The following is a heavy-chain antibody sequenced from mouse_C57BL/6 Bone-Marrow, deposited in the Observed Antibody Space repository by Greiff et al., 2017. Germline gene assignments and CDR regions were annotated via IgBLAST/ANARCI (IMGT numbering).Heavy chain of an antibody. V-gene: IGHV1-64*01. D-gene: IGHD3-2*02. Sequence: VQLQQPGAELVKPGASVKLSCKASGYTFTSYWKHWVKQRPGQGLEWIGMIHPNSGSTNYNEKFKSKATLTVDKSSSTAYMQLSSLTSEDSAVYYCGGAAQALDYWGQGTTLTVSS. CDR1: GYTFTSYW. CDR3: GGAAQALDY. J-gene: IGHJ2*01. CDR2: IHPNSGST.